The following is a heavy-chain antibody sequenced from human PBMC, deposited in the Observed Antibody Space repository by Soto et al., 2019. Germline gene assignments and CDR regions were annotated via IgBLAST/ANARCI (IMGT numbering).Heavy chain of an antibody. CDR1: GYTFTSYD. J-gene: IGHJ6*02. D-gene: IGHD1-1*01. CDR3: SRERTGTTSMDV. V-gene: IGHV1-8*01. Sequence: QVQLVQSGAEVKKPGVSVKVSCKASGYTFTSYDINWVRQATGQGLEWMGLRNPNSGNTGYAQKVRGRVTMTRNTLISTAYMELRSLRSEYTAVYYCSRERTGTTSMDVWGQGTTVTVSS. CDR2: RNPNSGNT.